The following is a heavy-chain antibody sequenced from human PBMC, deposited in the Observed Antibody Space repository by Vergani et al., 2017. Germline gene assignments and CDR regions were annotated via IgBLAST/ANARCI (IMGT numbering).Heavy chain of an antibody. CDR1: GFTFIMHA. CDR2: LSASDRRT. V-gene: IGHV3-23*01. Sequence: EVQLLESGGDLVQPGGSLRLSCAASGFTFIMHAMSWVRQAPGKGLEWVSTLSASDRRTHYADSVKGRFTISRDNSKNTLFLHMNSLRPEDTAVYHCARPSAPGDYDALDIWGQGTMVTVSS. D-gene: IGHD4-17*01. CDR3: ARPSAPGDYDALDI. J-gene: IGHJ3*02.